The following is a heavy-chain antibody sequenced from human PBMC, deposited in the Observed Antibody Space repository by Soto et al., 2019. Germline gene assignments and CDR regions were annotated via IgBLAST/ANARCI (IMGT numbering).Heavy chain of an antibody. CDR1: GDSMSGHS. CDR2: FSDIGST. CDR3: ARQIAGGAFDS. V-gene: IGHV4-59*11. D-gene: IGHD6-13*01. J-gene: IGHJ4*02. Sequence: QVQLQESGPGLVKPSETLSLTCSVSGDSMSGHSWSWIRQTPGSGLESVGNFSDIGSTTYNPSLKSRVLISIDTATRRVSLTLTSVTDADTAVYYCARQIAGGAFDSWGQGARVTVSS.